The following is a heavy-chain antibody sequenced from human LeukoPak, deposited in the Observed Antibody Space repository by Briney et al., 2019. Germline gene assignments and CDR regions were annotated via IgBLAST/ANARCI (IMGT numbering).Heavy chain of an antibody. V-gene: IGHV4-34*01. J-gene: IGHJ6*02. CDR1: GGSFSGYY. CDR2: INHSGST. Sequence: PSETLSLTCAVYGGSFSGYYWSWIRQPPGKGLEWIGEINHSGSTNYNPSLKSRVTISVDTSKNQFSLKLSSVTAADTAVYCCARFPLYGDYYYYYGMDVWGQGTTVTVSS. CDR3: ARFPLYGDYYYYYGMDV. D-gene: IGHD4-17*01.